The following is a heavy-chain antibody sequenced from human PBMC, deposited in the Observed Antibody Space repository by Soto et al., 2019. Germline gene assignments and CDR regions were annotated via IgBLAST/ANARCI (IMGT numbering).Heavy chain of an antibody. CDR3: ARGLYTGERSCRWCWFDP. CDR2: IWYDGSNK. J-gene: IGHJ5*02. D-gene: IGHD2-2*02. Sequence: PGGSLRLSCAASGFTFSSYGMHWVRQAPGKGLEWVAVIWYDGSNKYYADSVKGRFTISRDNSKNTLYLQMNSLRAEDTAVYYCARGLYTGERSCRWCWFDPWGQGTLVTVSS. V-gene: IGHV3-33*01. CDR1: GFTFSSYG.